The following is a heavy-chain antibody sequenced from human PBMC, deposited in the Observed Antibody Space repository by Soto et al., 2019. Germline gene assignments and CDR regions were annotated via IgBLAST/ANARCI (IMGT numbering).Heavy chain of an antibody. J-gene: IGHJ4*02. CDR2: INHSGST. Sequence: SETLSLTCAVYGGSFSGYYWSWIRQPPGKGLEWIGEINHSGSTNYNPSLKSRVTISVDTSKNQFSLKLSSVTAADTAVYYCARGLGNPNHGFDYWGQGTLVTVSS. V-gene: IGHV4-34*01. D-gene: IGHD1-1*01. CDR3: ARGLGNPNHGFDY. CDR1: GGSFSGYY.